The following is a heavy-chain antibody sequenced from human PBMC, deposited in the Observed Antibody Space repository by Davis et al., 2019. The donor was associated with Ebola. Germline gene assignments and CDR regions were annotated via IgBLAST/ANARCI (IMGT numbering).Heavy chain of an antibody. V-gene: IGHV3-7*03. CDR2: IKQDGSEK. CDR3: ARDHRKWNLYCSSTSCYPYYYGMDV. CDR1: GFTFSSYW. Sequence: GESLKISCAASGFTFSSYWMSWLRQAPGKRLEWVANIKQDGSEKYYVDSVKGRFTISRDNAKNSLYLQMNRLRAEDTAVYYCARDHRKWNLYCSSTSCYPYYYGMDVCGQGTTVTVSS. J-gene: IGHJ6*02. D-gene: IGHD2-2*01.